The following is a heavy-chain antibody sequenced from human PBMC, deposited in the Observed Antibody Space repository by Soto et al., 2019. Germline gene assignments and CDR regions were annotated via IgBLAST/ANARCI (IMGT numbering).Heavy chain of an antibody. CDR2: IYYSGST. CDR1: GGSISRGGYY. CDR3: ARAIENYYDSSGYSGAFDI. D-gene: IGHD3-22*01. V-gene: IGHV4-31*03. Sequence: SETLSLTCTVPGGSISRGGYYWSWIRQHPGKGLKWIGYIYYSGSTYYNPSLKSRVTISVDTSKNQFSLKLSSVTAADTAVYYCARAIENYYDSSGYSGAFDIWGQGKMVT. J-gene: IGHJ3*02.